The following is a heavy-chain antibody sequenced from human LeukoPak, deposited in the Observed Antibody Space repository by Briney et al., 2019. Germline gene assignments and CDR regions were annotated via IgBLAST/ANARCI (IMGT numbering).Heavy chain of an antibody. J-gene: IGHJ5*02. V-gene: IGHV1-69*13. Sequence: SVKVSCKASGGTFSSYAISWVRQAPGQGLEWMGGIIPIFGTANYAQKFQGRVTITADESTSTAYMELSSLRVEDTAVYYCAKKYNTGLDPWGQGTLVTVSS. CDR1: GGTFSSYA. D-gene: IGHD1-14*01. CDR2: IIPIFGTA. CDR3: AKKYNTGLDP.